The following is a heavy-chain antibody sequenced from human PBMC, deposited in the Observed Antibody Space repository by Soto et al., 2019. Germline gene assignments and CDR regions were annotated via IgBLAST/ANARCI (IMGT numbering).Heavy chain of an antibody. CDR2: IYSGGST. Sequence: EVQLVESGGGLVQPGGSLRLSCAASGFTVSSDYMTWVRQAPGKGLEWVSVIYSGGSTYYADSVKGRFTISRDNSKNTLYLQMNSLRAEDTAVYYCARDHSSTLGYYYSGMDVWGQGTTVTVSS. D-gene: IGHD6-13*01. CDR1: GFTVSSDY. J-gene: IGHJ6*02. V-gene: IGHV3-66*01. CDR3: ARDHSSTLGYYYSGMDV.